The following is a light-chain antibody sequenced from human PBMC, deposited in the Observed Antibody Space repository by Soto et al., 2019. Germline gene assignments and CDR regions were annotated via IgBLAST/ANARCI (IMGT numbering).Light chain of an antibody. V-gene: IGKV3-20*01. CDR3: QQYGSSPPWT. Sequence: EIVLTQSPATLSLSPGERATLSCRASRGIDTYLAWYQQKRGQAPRLLIYGASSRATVIPDRFSGSGSGTDFTLTISRLEPEDFAVYYCQQYGSSPPWTFGQGTKVDIK. J-gene: IGKJ1*01. CDR2: GAS. CDR1: RGIDTY.